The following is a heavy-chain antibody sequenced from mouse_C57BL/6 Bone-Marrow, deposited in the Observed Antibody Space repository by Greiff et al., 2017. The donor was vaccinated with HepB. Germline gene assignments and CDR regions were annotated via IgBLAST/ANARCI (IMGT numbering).Heavy chain of an antibody. J-gene: IGHJ3*01. CDR2: ISYDGSN. CDR3: ASAYYSKGFAY. Sequence: EVKLVESGPGLVKPSQSLSLTCSVTGYSITSGYYWNWIRQFPGNKLEWMGYISYDGSNNYNPSLKNRISITRDTSKNQFFLKLNSVTTEDTATYYCASAYYSKGFAYWGQGTLVTVSA. CDR1: GYSITSGYY. V-gene: IGHV3-6*01. D-gene: IGHD2-5*01.